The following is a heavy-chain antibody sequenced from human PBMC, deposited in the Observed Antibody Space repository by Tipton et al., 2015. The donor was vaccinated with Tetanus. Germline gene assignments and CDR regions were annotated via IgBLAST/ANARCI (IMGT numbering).Heavy chain of an antibody. CDR1: GFTVSSNY. CDR2: IYSGGST. V-gene: IGHV3-66*01. D-gene: IGHD6-19*01. J-gene: IGHJ4*02. CDR3: ARARGVAVAGGDY. Sequence: GSLRLSCAASGFTVSSNYMNWVRQAPGKGLEWVSVIYSGGSTYYADSVKGRFTTSRDNSKNTLYLQMNSLRAEDTAVYYCARARGVAVAGGDYWGQGTLVTVSS.